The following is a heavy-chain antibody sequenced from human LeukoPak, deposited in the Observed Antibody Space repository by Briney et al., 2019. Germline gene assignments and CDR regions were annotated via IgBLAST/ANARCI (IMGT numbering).Heavy chain of an antibody. CDR1: GGSISSGDYY. CDR2: IYYSGST. Sequence: PSQTLSLTCTVSGGSISSGDYYWSWISQPPGKGLEWIGYIYYSGSTYYNPSLKSRVTISVDTSKNQFSLKLSSVTAADTAVYYCARGPSAVAFDYWGQGALVTVSS. V-gene: IGHV4-30-4*08. CDR3: ARGPSAVAFDY. J-gene: IGHJ4*02. D-gene: IGHD6-13*01.